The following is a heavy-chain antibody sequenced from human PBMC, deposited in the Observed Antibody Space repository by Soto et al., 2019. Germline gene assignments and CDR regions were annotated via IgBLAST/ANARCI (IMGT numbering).Heavy chain of an antibody. Sequence: QVQLVQSGAEVKKPGASVKVSCKASGYTFTSYGISWVRQAPGQGLEWMGWISAYNGNTNYAQKLQGRVTMTTDTSTSTAYMELRSLRSDDTAVYYCARSQAGSGFYYYYYGMDVWGQGTTVTVSS. V-gene: IGHV1-18*01. CDR3: ARSQAGSGFYYYYYGMDV. J-gene: IGHJ6*02. CDR2: ISAYNGNT. D-gene: IGHD6-13*01. CDR1: GYTFTSYG.